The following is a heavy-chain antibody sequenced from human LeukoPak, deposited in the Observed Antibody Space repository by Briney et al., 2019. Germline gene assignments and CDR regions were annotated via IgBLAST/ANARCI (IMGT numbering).Heavy chain of an antibody. Sequence: SETLSLTCAVYGGSFSGYYWSWIRQPPGKGLEWIGEINHSGSTYYNPSLKSRVTISVDTSKNQFSLKLSSVTAADTAVYYCAEGYYMDVWGKGTTVTVSS. CDR3: AEGYYMDV. V-gene: IGHV4-34*01. CDR2: INHSGST. CDR1: GGSFSGYY. J-gene: IGHJ6*03.